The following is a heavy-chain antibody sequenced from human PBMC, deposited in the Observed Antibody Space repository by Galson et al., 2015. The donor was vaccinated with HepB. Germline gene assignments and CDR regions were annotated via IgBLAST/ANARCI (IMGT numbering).Heavy chain of an antibody. Sequence: SLRLSCAASGFTFDDYTMHWVRQAPGKGLEWVSLISWDGGSTYYADSVKGRFTISRDNSKNSLYLQMNSLRTEDTALYYCAKDSSSSGWFKTTSSGFDYWGQGTLVTVSS. D-gene: IGHD6-19*01. CDR1: GFTFDDYT. CDR2: ISWDGGST. CDR3: AKDSSSSGWFKTTSSGFDY. J-gene: IGHJ4*02. V-gene: IGHV3-43*01.